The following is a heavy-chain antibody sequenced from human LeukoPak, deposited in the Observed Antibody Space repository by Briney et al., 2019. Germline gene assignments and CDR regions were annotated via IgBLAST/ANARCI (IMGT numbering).Heavy chain of an antibody. D-gene: IGHD2-2*01. V-gene: IGHV4-39*01. CDR2: IYYSGTT. J-gene: IGHJ6*02. Sequence: SETLSLTCIVSGGSISSISSYWGWIRKPPGKGLEWIGTIYYSGTTYSNPSLKSRVTIFVDTSKNHFSLKLSSVTAADTAVYYCARHGPLISSTNGMDVWGQGTTVTVSS. CDR1: GGSISSISSY. CDR3: ARHGPLISSTNGMDV.